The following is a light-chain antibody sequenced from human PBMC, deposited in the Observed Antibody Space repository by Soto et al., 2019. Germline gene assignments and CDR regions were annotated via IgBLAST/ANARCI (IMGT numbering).Light chain of an antibody. CDR2: DVN. CDR1: SSDVGADDF. V-gene: IGLV2-11*01. CDR3: CSYPDNYTLYV. Sequence: QSVLTQPRSVSGSPGQSVTVSCTGTSSDVGADDFVSWYQQHPGKAPKLVIFDVNKRPSGVPDRFSGSRSGNTASLSISGLRAEDEADYYCCSYPDNYTLYVFGTGTKVTVL. J-gene: IGLJ1*01.